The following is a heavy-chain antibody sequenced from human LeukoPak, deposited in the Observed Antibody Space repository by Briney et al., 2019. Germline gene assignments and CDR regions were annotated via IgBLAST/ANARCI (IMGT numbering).Heavy chain of an antibody. V-gene: IGHV3-7*01. CDR3: ARDGGSAIPFDY. Sequence: GGSLRLSCAASGFTFSTYWMSWVRQAPGKGLEWVANIRQDGSDKYYVDSVKGRFTISRDNAKNSLYLQMNSLRSEDTAVYYCARDGGSAIPFDYWGQGTLVTVSS. CDR1: GFTFSTYW. J-gene: IGHJ4*02. CDR2: IRQDGSDK.